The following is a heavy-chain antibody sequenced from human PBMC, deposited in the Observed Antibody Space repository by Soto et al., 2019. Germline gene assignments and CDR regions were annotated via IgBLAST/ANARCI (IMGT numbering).Heavy chain of an antibody. J-gene: IGHJ6*02. CDR2: IYPGDSDT. CDR1: GYTFTNYW. V-gene: IGHV5-51*01. CDR3: AASIFYYGMDV. Sequence: GESLKISCKGSGYTFTNYWIGWVRQMPGKGPEWMGIIYPGDSDTKYNPSFQGQVTVSADKSITTTYLQWSSLKASDTAIYYCAASIFYYGMDVWGQGTTVTVSS.